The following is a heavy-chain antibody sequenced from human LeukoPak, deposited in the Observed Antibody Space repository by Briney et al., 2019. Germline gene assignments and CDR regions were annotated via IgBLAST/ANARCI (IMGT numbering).Heavy chain of an antibody. V-gene: IGHV3-66*04. D-gene: IGHD4-23*01. Sequence: PGGSLRLSCAASGFTVSSNYMSWVRQAPGKGLEWVSVIYSGGSTYYADSVKGRFTISRDNSKNTLYLQMNSLRAEDTAVYYCAKRYNLLGGTLDYWGQGTLVTVSS. CDR2: IYSGGST. CDR3: AKRYNLLGGTLDY. CDR1: GFTVSSNY. J-gene: IGHJ4*02.